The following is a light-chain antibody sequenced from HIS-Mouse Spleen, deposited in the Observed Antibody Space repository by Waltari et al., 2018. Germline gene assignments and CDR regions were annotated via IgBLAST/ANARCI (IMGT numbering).Light chain of an antibody. J-gene: IGLJ3*02. Sequence: QSALTQPASVSGSPGQSITLSCTGTSSYVGGYNYVSWYQPHPGKAPKLMIYEVSNRPSGVSNRFSGSKSGNTASLTISGLQAEDEADYYCSSYTSSSTRVFGGGTKLTVL. V-gene: IGLV2-14*01. CDR3: SSYTSSSTRV. CDR1: SSYVGGYNY. CDR2: EVS.